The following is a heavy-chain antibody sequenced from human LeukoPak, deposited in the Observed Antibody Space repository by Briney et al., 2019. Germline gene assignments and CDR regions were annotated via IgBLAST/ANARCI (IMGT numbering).Heavy chain of an antibody. CDR1: GYTLTELS. Sequence: ASVKVSCKVSGYTLTELSMHWVRQAPGKGLEWMGGFDPEDGETIYAQKFQGRVTMTEDTSTDTAYMELSSLRSEDTAVYYCARAPGVDGLMVYAINPFDYWGQGTLVTVSS. D-gene: IGHD2-8*01. CDR2: FDPEDGET. J-gene: IGHJ4*02. V-gene: IGHV1-24*01. CDR3: ARAPGVDGLMVYAINPFDY.